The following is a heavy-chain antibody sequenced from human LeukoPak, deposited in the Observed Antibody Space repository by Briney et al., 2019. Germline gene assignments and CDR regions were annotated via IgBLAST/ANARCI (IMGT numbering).Heavy chain of an antibody. J-gene: IGHJ4*02. CDR1: GFTFSSYG. V-gene: IGHV3-30*02. Sequence: GGSLRLSCAASGFTFSSYGMHWVRQAPGKGLEWVAFIRYDGSNKYYADSVKGRFTISRDNSKNTPYLQMNSLRAEDTAVYYCAKGYNWNYSYYFDYWGQGTLVTVSS. CDR3: AKGYNWNYSYYFDY. D-gene: IGHD1-7*01. CDR2: IRYDGSNK.